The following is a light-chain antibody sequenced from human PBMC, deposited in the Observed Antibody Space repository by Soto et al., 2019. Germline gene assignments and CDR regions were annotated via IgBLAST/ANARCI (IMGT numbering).Light chain of an antibody. J-gene: IGKJ1*01. CDR2: GAS. CDR1: QSVRSTY. Sequence: IVLTQSPGTLSLSPGERATLSCRASQSVRSTYLAWYQQRPGQAPRLLIYGASSRATGIPDRFSGSGSGTDFTLTISRLEPEDSALYYCHQYSSSRKTFGQGTKVDIK. V-gene: IGKV3-20*01. CDR3: HQYSSSRKT.